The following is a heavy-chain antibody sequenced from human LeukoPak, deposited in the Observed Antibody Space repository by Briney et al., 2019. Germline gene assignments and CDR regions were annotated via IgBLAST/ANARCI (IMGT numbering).Heavy chain of an antibody. Sequence: SETLSLTCAVSGYSIRGDDYWGWIRQSPGKGLEWIGSIYHSGSTHYNPSLKSRVTISVDTSKNQFSLMLNSVTAADTAVYYCARNRSVTTTPGFDHWGQGTLVTVS. CDR3: ARNRSVTTTPGFDH. J-gene: IGHJ4*02. CDR2: IYHSGST. V-gene: IGHV4-38-2*01. D-gene: IGHD4-17*01. CDR1: GYSIRGDDY.